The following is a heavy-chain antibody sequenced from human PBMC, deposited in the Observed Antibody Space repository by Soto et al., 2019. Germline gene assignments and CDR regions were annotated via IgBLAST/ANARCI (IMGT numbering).Heavy chain of an antibody. Sequence: PGGSLTLSCAASGFTFSSYGMHWVRQAPGKGLEWVAVISYDGSNKYYADSVKGRFTISRDNSKNTLYLQMNSLRAEDTAVYYCAKAPYDDYWGQGTLVTVSS. CDR3: AKAPYDDY. D-gene: IGHD1-1*01. V-gene: IGHV3-30*18. CDR1: GFTFSSYG. J-gene: IGHJ4*02. CDR2: ISYDGSNK.